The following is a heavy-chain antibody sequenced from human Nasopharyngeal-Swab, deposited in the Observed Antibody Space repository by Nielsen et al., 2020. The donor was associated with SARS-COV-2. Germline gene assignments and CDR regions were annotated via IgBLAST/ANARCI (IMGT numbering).Heavy chain of an antibody. CDR2: ISSSGSSI. D-gene: IGHD6-13*01. Sequence: GESLKISCAASGFTVSSNYMSWVRQAPGKGLECISYISSSGSSIYYADSLKGRLTISRDNAKNSLYLQMNSLRDEDTAVYYCARDRVYSSSWYNYYGMDVWGQGTTVTVSS. V-gene: IGHV3-11*04. CDR1: GFTVSSNY. J-gene: IGHJ6*02. CDR3: ARDRVYSSSWYNYYGMDV.